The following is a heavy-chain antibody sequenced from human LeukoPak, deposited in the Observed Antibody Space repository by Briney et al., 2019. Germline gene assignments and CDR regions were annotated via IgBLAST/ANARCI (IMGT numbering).Heavy chain of an antibody. CDR1: GYTFTSYG. Sequence: GASVKVSCKASGYTFTSYGISWVRQAPGQGLEWTGWISAYNGNTNYAQKLQGRVTMTTDTSTSTAYMELRSLRSDDTAVYYCARVEGAVLYGSSWYGWDYYYYMDVWGKGTTVTVSS. V-gene: IGHV1-18*01. D-gene: IGHD6-13*01. CDR3: ARVEGAVLYGSSWYGWDYYYYMDV. CDR2: ISAYNGNT. J-gene: IGHJ6*03.